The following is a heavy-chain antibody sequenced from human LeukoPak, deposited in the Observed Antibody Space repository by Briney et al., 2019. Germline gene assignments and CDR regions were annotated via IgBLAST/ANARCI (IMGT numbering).Heavy chain of an antibody. Sequence: PGGSLRLSCAASGFTLSTYGMHWVRQAPGKGLEWVAFIRYDGSNKYYADSVKGRFTISRDNSKNTLYLQMNSLRAEDTAVYYCAKDRGYSYAYFDFRGQGTLVTVSS. J-gene: IGHJ4*02. CDR3: AKDRGYSYAYFDF. V-gene: IGHV3-30*02. CDR2: IRYDGSNK. D-gene: IGHD5-18*01. CDR1: GFTLSTYG.